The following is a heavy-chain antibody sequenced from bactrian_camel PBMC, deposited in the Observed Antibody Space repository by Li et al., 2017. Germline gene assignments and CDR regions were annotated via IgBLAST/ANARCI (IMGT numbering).Heavy chain of an antibody. CDR2: IEGADGTT. J-gene: IGHJ4*01. CDR1: GDIYDSYC. CDR3: AAAHRPPWGGRWSTLAPSEYVY. D-gene: IGHD2*01. Sequence: DVQLVESGGGSVQAGGSLRLSCAYSGDIYDSYCMAWFRQTPGKEREGVAVIEGADGTTTYADSVKGRFTISKANTKNTLYLQMNSLKPEDTAMYYCAAAHRPPWGGRWSTLAPSEYVYWGQGTQVTVS. V-gene: IGHV3S44*01.